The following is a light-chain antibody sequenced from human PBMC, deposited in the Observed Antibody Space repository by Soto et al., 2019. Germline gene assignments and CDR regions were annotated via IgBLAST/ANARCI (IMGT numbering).Light chain of an antibody. CDR2: GAK. CDR1: QPISNY. CDR3: QQCHVPPLR. V-gene: IGKV1-39*01. J-gene: IGKJ5*01. Sequence: VQMTRAPSFLSSPVGHGVTINCLASQPISNYLNWYQQKPGKAPNLLIFGAKTLQSGVPSRFSGSGYGTDFTLTITTLQPEDVGMYYCQQCHVPPLRFGQGTRLAIK.